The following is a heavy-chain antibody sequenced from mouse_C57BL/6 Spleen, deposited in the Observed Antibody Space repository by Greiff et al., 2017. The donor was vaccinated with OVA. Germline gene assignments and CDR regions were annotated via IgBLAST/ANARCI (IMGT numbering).Heavy chain of an antibody. Sequence: VKLQESGPGLVQPSQSLSITCTVSGFSLTSYGVHWVRQSPGKGLEWLGVIWRGGSTDYNAAFMSRLSITKDNSKRQVFFKMNSLQADDTAIYYCAKNRDYGSSWYSDVWGTGTTVTVSS. J-gene: IGHJ1*03. D-gene: IGHD1-1*01. V-gene: IGHV2-5*01. CDR3: AKNRDYGSSWYSDV. CDR2: IWRGGST. CDR1: GFSLTSYG.